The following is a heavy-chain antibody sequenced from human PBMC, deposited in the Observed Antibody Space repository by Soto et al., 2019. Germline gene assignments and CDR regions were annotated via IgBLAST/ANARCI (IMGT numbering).Heavy chain of an antibody. Sequence: SAKVSCKASGGTFSGYAISWVRQAPGQGVEWMGGIIPIFGTANYAQKFQGRVTITADESTSTAYMELSSLRSEDTAVYYCARDIGRGYSGYESAGGDYWGQGTLVTVSS. CDR3: ARDIGRGYSGYESAGGDY. D-gene: IGHD5-12*01. V-gene: IGHV1-69*13. CDR2: IIPIFGTA. J-gene: IGHJ4*02. CDR1: GGTFSGYA.